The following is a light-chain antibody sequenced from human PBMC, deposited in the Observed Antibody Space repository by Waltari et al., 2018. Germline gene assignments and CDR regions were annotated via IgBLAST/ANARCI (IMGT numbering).Light chain of an antibody. CDR2: DNN. J-gene: IGLJ2*01. CDR3: GSWINSLSTVV. V-gene: IGLV1-51*01. CDR1: IGNNY. Sequence: QSVLTQPPSVSAAPGQMVSISCSGDIGNNYVSWYQQVPGTAPKLVIHDNNKRPSGTPVRFSASKSATSATLVITGLQTGDEADYFCGSWINSLSTVVFGGRTKLTVL.